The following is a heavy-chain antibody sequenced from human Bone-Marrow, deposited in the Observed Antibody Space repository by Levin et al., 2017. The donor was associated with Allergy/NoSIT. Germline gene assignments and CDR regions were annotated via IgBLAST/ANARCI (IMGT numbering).Heavy chain of an antibody. V-gene: IGHV3-64*01. Sequence: GGSLRLSCAASGFTFSTYYMHWVRQAPGKGLEYVSTISSNGGSTYYANSMKGRFTISRDNSKNTLYLQTGSLRPEDMAVYYCARDSGLNKGYFDYWGQGTLVTVSS. CDR3: ARDSGLNKGYFDY. D-gene: IGHD3-10*01. CDR2: ISSNGGST. CDR1: GFTFSTYY. J-gene: IGHJ4*03.